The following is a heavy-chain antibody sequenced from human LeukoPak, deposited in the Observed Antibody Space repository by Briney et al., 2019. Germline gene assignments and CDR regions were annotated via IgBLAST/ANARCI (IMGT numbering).Heavy chain of an antibody. CDR3: ASSKITMGRPFDY. CDR2: ISYDGSNK. D-gene: IGHD3-10*01. CDR1: GFTFSYYA. Sequence: GGSLRLSCAASGFTFSYYAMHWVRQAPGKGLEWVAVISYDGSNKYYADSVKGRFTISRDNSKNTLYLQMNSLRAEDTAVYYCASSKITMGRPFDYRGQGTLVTVSS. J-gene: IGHJ4*02. V-gene: IGHV3-30*04.